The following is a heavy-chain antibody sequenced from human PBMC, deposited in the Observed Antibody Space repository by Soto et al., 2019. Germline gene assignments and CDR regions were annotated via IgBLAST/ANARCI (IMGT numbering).Heavy chain of an antibody. CDR3: ATQYGSGRYYFDS. CDR1: GLTVSGNY. D-gene: IGHD6-19*01. Sequence: GGSLRLSCAVSGLTVSGNYVTWARQAPGKGLEWVSIMYSAGGTYYTESVKGRFTISRDNFENTVYLEMTSLRAEDTAVYYCATQYGSGRYYFDSWGQGTLVTVSS. V-gene: IGHV3-53*01. CDR2: MYSAGGT. J-gene: IGHJ4*02.